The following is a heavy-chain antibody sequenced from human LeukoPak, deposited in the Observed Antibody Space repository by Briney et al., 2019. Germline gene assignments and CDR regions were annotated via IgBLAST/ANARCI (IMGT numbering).Heavy chain of an antibody. V-gene: IGHV4-34*01. Sequence: SETLSLTCAVYGGSFSRYYWTWIRQPPGKGLEWIGSIYYSGSTYYNPSLKSRVTISVDTSKNQFSLKLSSVTAADTAVYYCARVGDGYRNYYYYYYMDVWGKGTTVTVSS. CDR1: GGSFSRYY. CDR3: ARVGDGYRNYYYYYYMDV. J-gene: IGHJ6*03. D-gene: IGHD5-24*01. CDR2: IYYSGST.